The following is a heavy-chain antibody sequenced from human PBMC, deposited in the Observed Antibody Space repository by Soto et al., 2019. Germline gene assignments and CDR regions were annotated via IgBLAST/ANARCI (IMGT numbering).Heavy chain of an antibody. J-gene: IGHJ6*02. Sequence: ASVKVSCKTSGYTFSRYGISWVRQAPGQGLEWMGWISGYNGDTNYAQKVQGRVTMTIDTSTYTAYMELRSLTSDDTAIYYCARETMVTNYYYYGMDVWGQGTTVTVS. CDR1: GYTFSRYG. D-gene: IGHD4-17*01. V-gene: IGHV1-18*01. CDR2: ISGYNGDT. CDR3: ARETMVTNYYYYGMDV.